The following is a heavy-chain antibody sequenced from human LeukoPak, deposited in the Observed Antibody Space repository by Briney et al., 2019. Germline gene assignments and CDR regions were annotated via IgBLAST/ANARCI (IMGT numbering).Heavy chain of an antibody. CDR2: IYYSGST. CDR1: GGSISSYY. CDR3: ARAAIRSTYGVDV. D-gene: IGHD3-3*01. V-gene: IGHV4-59*01. Sequence: SETLSLTCTVSGGSISSYYWSWIRQPPGKGLEWIGYIYYSGSTNYNPSLKSRVTISVDTSKNQFSLKLSSVTAADTAVYYCARAAIRSTYGVDVWGQGTTVTVSS. J-gene: IGHJ6*02.